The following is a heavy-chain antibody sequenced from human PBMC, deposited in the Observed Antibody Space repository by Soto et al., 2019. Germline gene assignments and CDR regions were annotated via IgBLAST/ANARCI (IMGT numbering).Heavy chain of an antibody. CDR2: INHSGDT. V-gene: IGHV4-34*01. CDR3: ARAGGYSRTTPNPRAYDMDV. J-gene: IGHJ6*02. CDR1: GDSISNYY. Sequence: TSETPSLTITIYGDSISNYYWSWIRQPPGKGLEWIGQINHSGDTNYNPALKSRVTISVDTSKNQFSLKLRSVTAEDTAVYYCARAGGYSRTTPNPRAYDMDVWGQGTTVTVSS. D-gene: IGHD6-13*01.